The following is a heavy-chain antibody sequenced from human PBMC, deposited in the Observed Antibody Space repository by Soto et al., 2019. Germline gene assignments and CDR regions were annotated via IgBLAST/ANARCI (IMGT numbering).Heavy chain of an antibody. D-gene: IGHD5-18*01. Sequence: GGSLRLSCAASGFNFNTYAMSWVRQAPGKGLEWVSAISGSGVSTYYADSVKGRFTISRDNSKNTLYLQMNSLRAEDTAVYYCAKSGGYNYGYQETDYWGQGTLVTVSS. J-gene: IGHJ4*02. CDR2: ISGSGVST. CDR3: AKSGGYNYGYQETDY. V-gene: IGHV3-23*01. CDR1: GFNFNTYA.